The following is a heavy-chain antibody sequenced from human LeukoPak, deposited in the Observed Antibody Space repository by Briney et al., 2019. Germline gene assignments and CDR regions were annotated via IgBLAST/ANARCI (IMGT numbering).Heavy chain of an antibody. V-gene: IGHV3-11*04. Sequence: GGSLRLSCAASGFTFSDYYMSWIRQAPGKGLEGVSYISSSGSTIYYADAVKGRFTISRDNAKNSLYLQMNSLRAEDTAVYYCARAPTMVRGVINFWFDPWGQGTLVTVSS. J-gene: IGHJ5*02. CDR1: GFTFSDYY. D-gene: IGHD3-10*01. CDR2: ISSSGSTI. CDR3: ARAPTMVRGVINFWFDP.